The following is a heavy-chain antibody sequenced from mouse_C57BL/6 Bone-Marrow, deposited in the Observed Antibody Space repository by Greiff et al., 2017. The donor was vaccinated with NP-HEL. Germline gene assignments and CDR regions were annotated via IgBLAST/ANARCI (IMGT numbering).Heavy chain of an antibody. D-gene: IGHD1-1*01. V-gene: IGHV5-17*01. Sequence: EVKLVESGGGLVKPGGSLKLSCAASGFTFSDYGMHWVRQAPEKGLEWVAYISSGSSTIYYADTVKGRFTISRDNAKNTLFLQMTSLRSEDTAMYYCARPGNYGSSYRYYYAMDYWGQGTSVTVSS. CDR3: ARPGNYGSSYRYYYAMDY. J-gene: IGHJ4*01. CDR2: ISSGSSTI. CDR1: GFTFSDYG.